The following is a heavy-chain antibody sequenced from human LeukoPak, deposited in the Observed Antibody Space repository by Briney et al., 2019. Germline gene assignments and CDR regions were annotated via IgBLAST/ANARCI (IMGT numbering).Heavy chain of an antibody. CDR2: INHSGST. CDR3: ARRNVLLWFGELERLDY. Sequence: KPSETLSLTCAVYGGSFSGYYWSWIRQPPGKGLEWIGEINHSGSTNYNPSLKSRVTISVDTSKNQFSLKLSSVTAADTAVYYCARRNVLLWFGELERLDYWGQGTLVTVSS. D-gene: IGHD3-10*01. V-gene: IGHV4-34*01. J-gene: IGHJ4*02. CDR1: GGSFSGYY.